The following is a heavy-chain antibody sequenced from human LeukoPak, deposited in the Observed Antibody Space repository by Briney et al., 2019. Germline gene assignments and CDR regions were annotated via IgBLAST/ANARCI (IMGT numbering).Heavy chain of an antibody. V-gene: IGHV3-23*01. Sequence: GGSLRLSCVASGFTFSSYDMSWVRQAPGKGLEWVSAISGSGGSTYYADSVKGRFTIFRDNSKNTLYLQMNSLRVEDTAVYYCARAPNGWYFDYWGQGSLVTVSS. CDR3: ARAPNGWYFDY. CDR2: ISGSGGST. CDR1: GFTFSSYD. J-gene: IGHJ4*02. D-gene: IGHD6-19*01.